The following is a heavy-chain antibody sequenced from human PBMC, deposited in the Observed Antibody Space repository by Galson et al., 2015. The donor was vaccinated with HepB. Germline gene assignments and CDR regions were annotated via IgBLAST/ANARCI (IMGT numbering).Heavy chain of an antibody. V-gene: IGHV3-33*01. J-gene: IGHJ5*02. CDR1: GFTFSSYG. Sequence: SLRLSCAASGFTFSSYGMHWVRQAPGKGLEWVAVIWYDGSNKYYADSVKGRFTISRDNSKNTLYLQMNSLRAEDTGVYYCARGGAGKAGACKDLFDPWGQGTLVPV. CDR3: ARGGAGKAGACKDLFDP. CDR2: IWYDGSNK. D-gene: IGHD6-13*01.